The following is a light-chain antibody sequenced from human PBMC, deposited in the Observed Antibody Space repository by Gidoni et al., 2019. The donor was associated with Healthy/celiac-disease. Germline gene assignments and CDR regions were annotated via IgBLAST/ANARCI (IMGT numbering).Light chain of an antibody. Sequence: DIVMTQSPLSLPVTPGEPASISCRSSQSRLHSNGYHYLDWYLQKPGQSPQLLIYLGSTLAAGVHDRCSGSGSGTDFTLKISRVEAEDVGVYYCMQALQTPLTFGGGTKVEIK. CDR1: QSRLHSNGYHY. J-gene: IGKJ4*01. CDR3: MQALQTPLT. CDR2: LGS. V-gene: IGKV2-28*01.